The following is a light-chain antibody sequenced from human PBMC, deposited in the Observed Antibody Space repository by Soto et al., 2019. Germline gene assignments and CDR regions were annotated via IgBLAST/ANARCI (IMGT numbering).Light chain of an antibody. CDR2: ATS. J-gene: IGKJ5*01. V-gene: IGKV1-12*01. CDR3: QQTSNFSIT. CDR1: QGISSW. Sequence: DIQMTQSPSSVSASVGDRVTITCRASQGISSWLAWYQQKPGKAPKLLIYATSSLQAGVTSRFSGSGSGTDFTLTISSLQPEDCATYYCQQTSNFSITFGQGTRLEIK.